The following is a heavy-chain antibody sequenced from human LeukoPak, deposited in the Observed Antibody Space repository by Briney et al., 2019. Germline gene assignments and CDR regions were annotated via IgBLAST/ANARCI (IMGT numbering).Heavy chain of an antibody. V-gene: IGHV4-59*01. J-gene: IGHJ4*02. D-gene: IGHD3-10*01. CDR2: IYYSGST. Sequence: SETLCLTCSVSGGSINSYYWSWIRQPPGKGLEWIGYIYYSGSTNYSPSLKSRVSISIDTSKNQFSLNLRSVTAADTAVFYCAHIDYYNNALVYWGQGTMVTVSS. CDR1: GGSINSYY. CDR3: AHIDYYNNALVY.